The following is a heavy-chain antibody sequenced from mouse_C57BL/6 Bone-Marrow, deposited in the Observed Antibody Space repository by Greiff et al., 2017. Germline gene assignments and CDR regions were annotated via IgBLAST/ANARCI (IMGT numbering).Heavy chain of an antibody. J-gene: IGHJ3*01. Sequence: EVQLQQSGPELVKPGASVKISCKASGYTFTDYYMNWVKQSHGKSLEWIGDINPNNGGTSYNQKFKGKATLTVDKSSSTAYMELRSLTSEDSAVYYCARRDGYSWFAYRGQGTLVTVSA. CDR1: GYTFTDYY. CDR3: ARRDGYSWFAY. CDR2: INPNNGGT. V-gene: IGHV1-26*01. D-gene: IGHD2-3*01.